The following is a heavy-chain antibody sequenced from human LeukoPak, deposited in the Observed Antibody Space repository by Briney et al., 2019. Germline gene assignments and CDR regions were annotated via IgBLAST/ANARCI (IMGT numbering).Heavy chain of an antibody. CDR2: INHSGST. V-gene: IGHV4-34*01. Sequence: SETLSLTCTVYGESFSGYYWSWIPQPPGKGLEWIGEINHSGSTNYSPSLKSRVTISVDTSKNQFSLKLSSVTAADTAVYYCARRYGSGSYYRYWGQGTLVTVSS. D-gene: IGHD3-10*01. CDR1: GESFSGYY. CDR3: ARRYGSGSYYRY. J-gene: IGHJ4*02.